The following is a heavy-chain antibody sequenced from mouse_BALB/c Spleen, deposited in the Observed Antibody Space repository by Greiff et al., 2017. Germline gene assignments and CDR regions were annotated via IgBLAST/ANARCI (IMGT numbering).Heavy chain of an antibody. V-gene: IGHV5-4*02. CDR2: ISDGGSYT. D-gene: IGHD1-1*01. CDR1: GFTFSDYY. CDR3: ARDYYYGSSYGFWFAY. J-gene: IGHJ3*01. Sequence: EVQLVESGGGLVKPGGSLKLSCAASGFTFSDYYMYWVRQTPEKRLEWVATISDGGSYTYYPDSVKGRFTISRDNAKNNLYLQMSSLKSEDTAMYYCARDYYYGSSYGFWFAYWGQGTLVTVSA.